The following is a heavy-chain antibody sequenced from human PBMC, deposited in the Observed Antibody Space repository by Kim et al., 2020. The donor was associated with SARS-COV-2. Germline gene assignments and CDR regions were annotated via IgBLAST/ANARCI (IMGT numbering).Heavy chain of an antibody. J-gene: IGHJ6*02. CDR1: GYTFTSYG. Sequence: ASVKVSCKASGYTFTSYGISWVRQAPGQGLEWMGWISAYNGNTNYAQKLQGRVTMTTDTSTSTAYMELRSLRSDDTAVYYCARTFGMANPWYYYGMDVWGQGTTVTVSS. D-gene: IGHD3-10*01. CDR2: ISAYNGNT. CDR3: ARTFGMANPWYYYGMDV. V-gene: IGHV1-18*01.